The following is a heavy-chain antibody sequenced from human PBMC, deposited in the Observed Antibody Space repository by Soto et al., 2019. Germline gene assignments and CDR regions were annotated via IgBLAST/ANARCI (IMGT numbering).Heavy chain of an antibody. CDR1: GFTFSSYA. J-gene: IGHJ4*02. CDR2: ISYDGSNK. D-gene: IGHD6-13*01. CDR3: ARDRQYSSSWLDY. V-gene: IGHV3-30-3*01. Sequence: PGGSLRLSCAASGFTFSSYAMHWVRQAPGKGLEWVAVISYDGSNKYYADSVKGRFTISRDNSKNTLYLQMNSLRAEDTAVYYCARDRQYSSSWLDYWGQGTRVTVSS.